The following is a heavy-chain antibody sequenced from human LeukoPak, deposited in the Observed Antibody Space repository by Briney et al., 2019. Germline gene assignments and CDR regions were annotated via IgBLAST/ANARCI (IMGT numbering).Heavy chain of an antibody. Sequence: EAGRSLRLSCAASGFTFSNYGMYWVRQAPGKGLEWVAVISYDGNNKYYVDSVKGRFTISRDNSKNTLYLQMNSLRADDTAVYYCAKVSQGDTVLFDYWGQGTLVTVSS. J-gene: IGHJ4*02. D-gene: IGHD5-18*01. CDR3: AKVSQGDTVLFDY. CDR1: GFTFSNYG. CDR2: ISYDGNNK. V-gene: IGHV3-30*18.